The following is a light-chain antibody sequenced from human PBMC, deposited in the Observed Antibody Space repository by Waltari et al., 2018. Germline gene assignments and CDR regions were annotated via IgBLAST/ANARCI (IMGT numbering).Light chain of an antibody. CDR3: SSYTSSSTVWV. Sequence: QSALTQPASVSGSPRQSITISCTGTSSDAGGYTYVSLYQQHPGKAPKLMIYDVSNRPSGVSNRFSGSKSGNTASLTISGLQAEDEADYYCSSYTSSSTVWVFGGGTKLTVL. CDR1: SSDAGGYTY. V-gene: IGLV2-14*03. CDR2: DVS. J-gene: IGLJ3*02.